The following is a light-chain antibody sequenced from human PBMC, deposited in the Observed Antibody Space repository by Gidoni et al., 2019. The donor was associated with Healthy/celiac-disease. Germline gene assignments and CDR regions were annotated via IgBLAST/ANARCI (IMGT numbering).Light chain of an antibody. CDR2: GAS. Sequence: EIVLTQSPGPLSLSPGERAILSCRASQSVSSSYLAWYQQKPGQAPRLLIYGASSRATGIPDRFSGSGSGTDFTLTISRLEPEDFAVYYCQQYGSSRFTFGPGTKVDIK. V-gene: IGKV3-20*01. CDR3: QQYGSSRFT. J-gene: IGKJ3*01. CDR1: QSVSSSY.